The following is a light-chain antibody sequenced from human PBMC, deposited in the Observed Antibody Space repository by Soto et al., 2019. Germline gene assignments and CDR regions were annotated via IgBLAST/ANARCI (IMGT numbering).Light chain of an antibody. CDR3: QQSSNWPLT. J-gene: IGKJ4*01. Sequence: EIVLTQSPATLSLSPGERATLSCRASQSVNTFLVWYQQKPGQSPRLLIYDTSFRATGIPTRFSGSGSGTGFSLTISSLEPEDFAIYYCQQSSNWPLTFGGGTKVEIK. CDR1: QSVNTF. V-gene: IGKV3-11*01. CDR2: DTS.